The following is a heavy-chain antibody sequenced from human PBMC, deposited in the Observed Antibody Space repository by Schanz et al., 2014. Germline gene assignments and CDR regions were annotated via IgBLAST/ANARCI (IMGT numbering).Heavy chain of an antibody. CDR3: ARVHHYDPSGWGYFDY. CDR1: GFTVSSNH. J-gene: IGHJ4*02. D-gene: IGHD3-22*01. Sequence: EGQLAESGGGLVQPGGSLRLSCAVSGFTVSSNHMSWVRQAPGKGLEWVSVIYSGIGAYYADSVKDRFTVSRDNSKNTVYLQMNRLRAEDKAVYYCARVHHYDPSGWGYFDYWGQGALVTVSS. V-gene: IGHV3-66*01. CDR2: IYSGIGA.